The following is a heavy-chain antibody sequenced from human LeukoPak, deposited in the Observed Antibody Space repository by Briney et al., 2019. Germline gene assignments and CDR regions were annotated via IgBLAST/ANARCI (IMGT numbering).Heavy chain of an antibody. V-gene: IGHV3-66*01. CDR2: ICSGGST. D-gene: IGHD5-24*01. CDR1: GFTASSNY. CDR3: ARDLAGYNSFDY. J-gene: IGHJ4*02. Sequence: GGSLRLSCAASGFTASSNYMSWVREAPGEGVEWVSSICSGGSTYYTDSVKSRFTISRDNSKNTLYLQMNSLRAEDTAVYYCARDLAGYNSFDYWGQGTLVTVSS.